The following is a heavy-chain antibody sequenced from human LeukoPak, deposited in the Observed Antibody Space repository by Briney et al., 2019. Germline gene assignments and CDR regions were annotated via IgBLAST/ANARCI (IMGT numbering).Heavy chain of an antibody. CDR3: ARDPSSTDYYDSSGLDY. V-gene: IGHV1-2*02. D-gene: IGHD3-22*01. CDR2: INPNSGGT. Sequence: GASVKVSCKASGYTFTGYYMHWVRQAPGQGLEWMGWINPNSGGTNYAQKFQGRVTMTRDTSISTAYMELSRLRSDDTAVYYCARDPSSTDYYDSSGLDYWGQGTLVTVSS. J-gene: IGHJ4*02. CDR1: GYTFTGYY.